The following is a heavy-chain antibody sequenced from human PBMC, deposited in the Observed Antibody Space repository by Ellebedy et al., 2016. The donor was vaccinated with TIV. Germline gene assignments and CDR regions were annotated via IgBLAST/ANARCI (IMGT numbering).Heavy chain of an antibody. CDR2: INPSSGST. V-gene: IGHV1-46*04. Sequence: AASVKVSCKASVYTFSNYFVHWVRQAPGQGLEWMGIINPSSGSTTYAQKLQGRLTMTRDTSTSTVYMELSSLRSEDTAVYYCARVHGGNSGDYWGQGTLVTVSS. D-gene: IGHD4-23*01. J-gene: IGHJ4*02. CDR3: ARVHGGNSGDY. CDR1: VYTFSNYF.